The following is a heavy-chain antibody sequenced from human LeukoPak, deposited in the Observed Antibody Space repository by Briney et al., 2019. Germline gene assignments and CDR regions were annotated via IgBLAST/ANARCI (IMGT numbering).Heavy chain of an antibody. J-gene: IGHJ4*02. CDR3: ARGENRLRFLEWLSIPFDY. V-gene: IGHV4-59*01. Sequence: SETLSLTCTVSGGSIDSYYWSWIRQPPGKGLEWIGYVYLGGGTNYHPSFKSRVAISLDTSKNQFSLKLTSVTAADTAVYYCARGENRLRFLEWLSIPFDYWGQGTLVTVSS. CDR2: VYLGGGT. D-gene: IGHD3-3*01. CDR1: GGSIDSYY.